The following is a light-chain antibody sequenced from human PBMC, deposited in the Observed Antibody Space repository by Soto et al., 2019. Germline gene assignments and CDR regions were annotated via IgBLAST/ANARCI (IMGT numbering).Light chain of an antibody. CDR3: QQSYSTPRT. V-gene: IGKV1-39*01. CDR2: AAS. J-gene: IGKJ2*02. Sequence: DIQMTQSPSSLSASVGDRVTITCRASQSISTYLNWYQQKVGKAPNLLIYAASSLQRGVPSRFSGSGSGTDFTLTISRLQPEDFATYYCQQSYSTPRTFGQGTKLEIK. CDR1: QSISTY.